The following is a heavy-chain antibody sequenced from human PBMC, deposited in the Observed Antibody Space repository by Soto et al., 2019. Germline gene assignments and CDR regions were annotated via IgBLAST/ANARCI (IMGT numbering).Heavy chain of an antibody. CDR2: ISAYNGNT. CDR3: ARDRRYYYDSSGYNDYYGMDV. CDR1: GYTFTSYG. D-gene: IGHD3-22*01. V-gene: IGHV1-18*01. J-gene: IGHJ6*02. Sequence: QVQLVQSGAEVKKPGASVKVSCKASGYTFTSYGISWVRQDPGQGLEWMGWISAYNGNTNYAQKLQGRVTMTTDTSTSTAYMELRSLRSDDTAVYYCARDRRYYYDSSGYNDYYGMDVWGQGTTVTVSS.